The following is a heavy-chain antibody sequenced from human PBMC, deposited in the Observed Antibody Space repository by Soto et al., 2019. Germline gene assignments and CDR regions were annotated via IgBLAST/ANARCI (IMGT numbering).Heavy chain of an antibody. V-gene: IGHV4-38-2*01. Sequence: LSLTCAVSGYSISSGYYWGWIRQPPGKGPEWIGNIFHRGTTYYNPSLQSRVAISVDTSKNEISLRLSAMTAADTAVYYCARVDSPYYYNSSGYFTYWGQGSLVTVSS. CDR3: ARVDSPYYYNSSGYFTY. J-gene: IGHJ4*02. CDR2: IFHRGTT. CDR1: GYSISSGYY. D-gene: IGHD3-22*01.